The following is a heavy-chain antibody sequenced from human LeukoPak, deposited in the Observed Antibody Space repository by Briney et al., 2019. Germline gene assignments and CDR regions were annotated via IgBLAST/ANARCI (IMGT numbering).Heavy chain of an antibody. CDR2: ISYDGGNK. CDR1: GFTFSSYA. V-gene: IGHV3-30-3*01. Sequence: GRSLRLSCAASGFTFSSYAMHWVRQAPGKGLEWVAVISYDGGNKYYADSVKGRFTISRDNSKNTLYLQMNSLRAEDTAVYYCARPVDTAMANYGMDVWGQGTTVTVPS. J-gene: IGHJ6*02. D-gene: IGHD5-18*01. CDR3: ARPVDTAMANYGMDV.